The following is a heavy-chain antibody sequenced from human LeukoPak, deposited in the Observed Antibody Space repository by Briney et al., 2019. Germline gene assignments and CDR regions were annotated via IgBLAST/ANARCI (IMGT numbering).Heavy chain of an antibody. CDR1: GFTFSSYS. CDR2: ISSSSSTI. V-gene: IGHV3-48*01. J-gene: IGHJ4*02. D-gene: IGHD3-9*01. Sequence: GGSLRLSCAASGFTFSSYSMNWVRQAPGKGLEWVSYISSSSSTIHYADSVKGRFTISRDNAKNSLYLQMNSLRAEDTAVYYCARDLTGYARYFDYWGQGTLVTVSS. CDR3: ARDLTGYARYFDY.